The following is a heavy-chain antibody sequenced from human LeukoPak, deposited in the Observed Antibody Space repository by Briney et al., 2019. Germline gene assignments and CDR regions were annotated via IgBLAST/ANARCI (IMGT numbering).Heavy chain of an antibody. Sequence: SETLSLTCTVSGGSISSGSYYWSWIRQPPGKGLEWIGEINHSGSTNYNPSLKSRVTISVDTSKNQFSLMLSSVTAADTAVYYCARTPYSSSWYGYFQHWGQGTLVTVSS. D-gene: IGHD6-13*01. CDR1: GGSISSGSYY. J-gene: IGHJ1*01. V-gene: IGHV4-39*07. CDR3: ARTPYSSSWYGYFQH. CDR2: INHSGST.